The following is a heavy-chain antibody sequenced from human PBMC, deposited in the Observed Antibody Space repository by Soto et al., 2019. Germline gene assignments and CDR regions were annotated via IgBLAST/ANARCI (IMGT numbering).Heavy chain of an antibody. CDR3: AKSLGSYGDYVSG. J-gene: IGHJ4*02. V-gene: IGHV3-9*01. Sequence: EVQLVESGGGLVQPGRSLRLSCAASGFTFDDYAMHWVRQAPGKGLEWVSGISWNSGSIGYADSVKGRFTISRDNAKNSLYLQMNSLRAEDTALYYCAKSLGSYGDYVSGWGQGTLVTVSS. CDR2: ISWNSGSI. CDR1: GFTFDDYA. D-gene: IGHD4-17*01.